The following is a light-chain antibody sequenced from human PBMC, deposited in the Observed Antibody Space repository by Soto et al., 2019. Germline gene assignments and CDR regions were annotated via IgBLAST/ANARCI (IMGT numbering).Light chain of an antibody. CDR3: SSYTTSSTLEV. CDR2: EVS. CDR1: SSDVGGYKF. V-gene: IGLV2-14*01. Sequence: QSALTQPASVSWSPGQSITISCTGTSSDVGGYKFVSWYQQHPGKVPKLLIYEVSNRPSGVSNRFSGSKSGNTASLTISGLQAEDEADYYCSSYTTSSTLEVFGPGTKVTVL. J-gene: IGLJ1*01.